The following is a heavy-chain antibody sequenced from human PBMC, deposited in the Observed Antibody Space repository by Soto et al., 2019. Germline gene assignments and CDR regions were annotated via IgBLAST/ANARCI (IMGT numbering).Heavy chain of an antibody. CDR2: IIPILGIA. CDR3: AREVPPHYYYYGMDV. D-gene: IGHD2-2*01. J-gene: IGHJ6*02. CDR1: GGTFGSCT. V-gene: IGHV1-69*04. Sequence: GASVEVSCKASGGTFGSCTSRWVRQAPGQGLEWMGRIIPILGIANYAQKFQGRVTITADKSTSTAYMELSSLRSDDTAVYYCAREVPPHYYYYGMDVWGQGTTVTVSS.